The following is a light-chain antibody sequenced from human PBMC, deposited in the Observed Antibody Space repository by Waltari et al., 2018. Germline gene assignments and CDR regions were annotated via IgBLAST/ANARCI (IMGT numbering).Light chain of an antibody. Sequence: DIQMTQSPSTLSASVGDRVTITCRASQSISSWLAWYQHQVGNAPKLLIYKASSLKSGVASRFSGGGSGTEFTLTINSLQPDDFATYYCHQYNSYPITFGQGTRLETK. CDR2: KAS. J-gene: IGKJ5*01. CDR1: QSISSW. V-gene: IGKV1-5*03. CDR3: HQYNSYPIT.